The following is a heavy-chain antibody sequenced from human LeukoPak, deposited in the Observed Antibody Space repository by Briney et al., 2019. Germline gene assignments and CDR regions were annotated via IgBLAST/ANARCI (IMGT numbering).Heavy chain of an antibody. J-gene: IGHJ6*02. CDR3: ARDQEYSSSSTVAGMDV. V-gene: IGHV1-46*01. CDR1: GYTFTSYY. D-gene: IGHD6-6*01. Sequence: GASVKVSCKASGYTFTSYYMHWVRQAPGQGLEWMGIINPSGGSTSYAQKLQGRVTMTRDTSTSTVYMELSGLRSEDTAVYYCARDQEYSSSSTVAGMDVWGQGTTVTVSS. CDR2: INPSGGST.